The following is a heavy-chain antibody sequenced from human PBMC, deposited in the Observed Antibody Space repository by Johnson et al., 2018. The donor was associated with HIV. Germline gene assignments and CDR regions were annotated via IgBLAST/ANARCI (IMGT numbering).Heavy chain of an antibody. CDR1: GFTFSSYA. D-gene: IGHD1-1*01. CDR2: ISYDGSNK. V-gene: IGHV3-30*04. Sequence: HVQLVESGGGVVQPGRSLRLSCAASGFTFSSYAMHWVRQAPGKGLEWVAVISYDGSNKYYADSVKGRFTISRDNSKNTLYLQMNSLRAEDTAVYYCARGFLTGTPSDAFDIWGQGTMVTVSS. J-gene: IGHJ3*02. CDR3: ARGFLTGTPSDAFDI.